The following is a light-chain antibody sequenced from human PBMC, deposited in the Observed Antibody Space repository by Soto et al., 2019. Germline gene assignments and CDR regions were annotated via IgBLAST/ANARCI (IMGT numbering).Light chain of an antibody. CDR3: QQLNSYPLT. CDR1: QGINSY. V-gene: IGKV1-9*01. CDR2: TAS. Sequence: DIPLTQSPSFLSASVGDRVTVTCRASQGINSYLAWYQQKPGKAPKLLIYTASTLQSGVPSRFNGSGSGTEFTLTITSLQPEDFAAYYCQQLNSYPLTFGGGTKVEIK. J-gene: IGKJ4*01.